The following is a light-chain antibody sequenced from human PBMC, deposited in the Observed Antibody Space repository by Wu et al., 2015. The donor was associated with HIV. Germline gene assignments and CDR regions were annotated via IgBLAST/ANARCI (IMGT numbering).Light chain of an antibody. CDR1: QSVSSSS. J-gene: IGKJ4*01. V-gene: IGKV3-20*01. CDR2: GAS. CDR3: QQYGSSAT. Sequence: EIVLTQSPGTLSLSPGERATLSCRASQSVSSSSLAWYQQKPGQAPRLLIYGASSRATDIPDRFSGSGSGTDFTLTISRLEPEDFAVYYCQQYGSSATFGGGTKVEIK.